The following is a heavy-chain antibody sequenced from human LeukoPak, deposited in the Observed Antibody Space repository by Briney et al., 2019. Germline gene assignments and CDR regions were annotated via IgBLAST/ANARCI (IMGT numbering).Heavy chain of an antibody. Sequence: PSETLSLTCTVSGGSISSYYWSWIRQPLGKGLEWIGYIYYSGSTNYNPSLKSRVTISVDTSKNQFSLKLSSVTAADTAVYYCARSQQLVGNNWFDPWGQGTLVTVSS. CDR2: IYYSGST. CDR1: GGSISSYY. CDR3: ARSQQLVGNNWFDP. D-gene: IGHD6-13*01. V-gene: IGHV4-59*01. J-gene: IGHJ5*02.